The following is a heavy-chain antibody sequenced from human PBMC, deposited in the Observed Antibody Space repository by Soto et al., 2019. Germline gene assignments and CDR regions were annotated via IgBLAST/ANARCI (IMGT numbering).Heavy chain of an antibody. Sequence: GGSLRLSCAASGFTFSSYSMNWVRQAPGKGLEWVSYISSSSSTIYYADSVKGRFTISRDNAKNSLYLQMNSLRDEDTAVYYCARDRGNPDYYYGMDVWGQGTTVTSP. D-gene: IGHD4-4*01. CDR3: ARDRGNPDYYYGMDV. J-gene: IGHJ6*02. CDR2: ISSSSSTI. CDR1: GFTFSSYS. V-gene: IGHV3-48*02.